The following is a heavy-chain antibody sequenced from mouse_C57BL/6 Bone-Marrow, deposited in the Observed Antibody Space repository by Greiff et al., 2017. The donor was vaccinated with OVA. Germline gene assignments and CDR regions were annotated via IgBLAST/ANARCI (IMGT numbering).Heavy chain of an antibody. Sequence: VQLKQSGPGLVAPSQSLSITCTVSGFSLTSYGVSWVRQPPGKGLEWLGVIWGDGSTNYHSALISRLSISKDNSKSQVFLKLNSLQTDDTATYYCAKHPHGGFAYWGQGTLVTVSA. V-gene: IGHV2-3*01. CDR3: AKHPHGGFAY. CDR1: GFSLTSYG. CDR2: IWGDGST. J-gene: IGHJ3*01.